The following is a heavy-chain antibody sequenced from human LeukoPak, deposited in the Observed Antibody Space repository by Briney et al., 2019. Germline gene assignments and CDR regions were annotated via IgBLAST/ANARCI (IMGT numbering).Heavy chain of an antibody. V-gene: IGHV1-69*04. Sequence: SVKVSCKAPGGTFSSYAISWVRQAPGQGLEWMGRIIPILGITNYAQKFQGRVTITADKSTSTAYMELSSLRSEDTAVYYCARGPNYCSSTSCYDHLFDYWGQGTLVTVSS. J-gene: IGHJ4*02. CDR2: IIPILGIT. D-gene: IGHD2-2*01. CDR1: GGTFSSYA. CDR3: ARGPNYCSSTSCYDHLFDY.